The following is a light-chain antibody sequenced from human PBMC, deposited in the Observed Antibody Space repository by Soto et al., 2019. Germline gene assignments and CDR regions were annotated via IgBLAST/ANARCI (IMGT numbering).Light chain of an antibody. CDR3: QQYSSYSQFT. CDR2: KAS. V-gene: IGKV1-5*03. Sequence: DIQMTQSPSTLSASVGDRVTITCRASQSIKNWLAWYQQKPGEAPKLLIYKASTLESGVPSRFSGSGSGTEFTLTISCLQPDDVATYYCQQYSSYSQFTFGPGTKGGYQ. CDR1: QSIKNW. J-gene: IGKJ3*01.